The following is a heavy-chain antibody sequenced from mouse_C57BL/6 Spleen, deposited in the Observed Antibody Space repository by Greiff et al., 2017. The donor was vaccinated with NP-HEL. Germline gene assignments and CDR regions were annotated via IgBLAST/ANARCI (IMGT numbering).Heavy chain of an antibody. D-gene: IGHD1-1*01. CDR1: GFTFSSYA. CDR3: ARGGEHYCGSSYVLFAY. V-gene: IGHV5-4*01. Sequence: EVQVVESGGGLVKPGGSLKLSCAASGFTFSSYAMSWVRQTPEKRLEWVATISDGGSYTYYPDNVKGRFTISRDNAKNNLYLQMSHLKSEDTAMYYCARGGEHYCGSSYVLFAYWGQGTLVTVSA. CDR2: ISDGGSYT. J-gene: IGHJ3*01.